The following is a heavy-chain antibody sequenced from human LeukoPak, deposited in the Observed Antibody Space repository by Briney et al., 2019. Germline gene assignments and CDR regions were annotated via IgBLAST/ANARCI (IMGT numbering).Heavy chain of an antibody. Sequence: SETLSFTCTVSGGSIRGYYWSWLRQPPGKGLEWIGYISENGISNYNPSLKSRVTILIDTSKNQFSLKLSSVTAADTAVYYCASYYGSGPPNWFDPWGQGTLVTVSS. J-gene: IGHJ5*02. V-gene: IGHV4-59*12. CDR2: ISENGIS. CDR3: ASYYGSGPPNWFDP. CDR1: GGSIRGYY. D-gene: IGHD3-10*01.